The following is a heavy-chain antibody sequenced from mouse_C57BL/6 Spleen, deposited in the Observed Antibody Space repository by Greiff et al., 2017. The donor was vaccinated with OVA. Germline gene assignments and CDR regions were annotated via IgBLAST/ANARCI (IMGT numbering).Heavy chain of an antibody. Sequence: EVHLVESGGGLVKPGGSLKLSCAASGFTFSSYAMSWVRQTPEKRLEWVATISDGGSYTYYPDNVKGRFTISRDNAKNNLYLQMSHLKSEDTAMYYCARDGSDDLYYAMDYWGQGTSVTVSS. D-gene: IGHD2-12*01. CDR1: GFTFSSYA. J-gene: IGHJ4*01. V-gene: IGHV5-4*01. CDR3: ARDGSDDLYYAMDY. CDR2: ISDGGSYT.